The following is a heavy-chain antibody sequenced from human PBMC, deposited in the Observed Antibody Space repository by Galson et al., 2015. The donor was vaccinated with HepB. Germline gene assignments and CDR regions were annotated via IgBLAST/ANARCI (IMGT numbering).Heavy chain of an antibody. CDR2: IVVGSGNT. V-gene: IGHV1-58*01. J-gene: IGHJ4*02. D-gene: IGHD2-21*01. CDR1: GFTFTSSA. CDR3: ARDSANGGEIDY. Sequence: SVKVSCKASGFTFTSSAVQWVRQARGQRLEWIGWIVVGSGNTNYAQKFQERVTITRDMSTSTAYMELSSLRSEDTAVYYCARDSANGGEIDYWGQGTLVTVSS.